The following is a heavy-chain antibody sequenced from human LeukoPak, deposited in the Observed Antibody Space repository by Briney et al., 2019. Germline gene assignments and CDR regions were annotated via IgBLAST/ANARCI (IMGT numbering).Heavy chain of an antibody. Sequence: PSETLSLTCTVSGGSISSYYWSWIRQPPGKGLEWIGYIYYSGSTNYNPSLKSRVTISVDTSKNQFSLKLSSVTAADTAVYYCARDPGGGDYFDYWGQGTLVTVSS. CDR1: GGSISSYY. D-gene: IGHD3-10*01. J-gene: IGHJ4*02. V-gene: IGHV4-59*01. CDR3: ARDPGGGDYFDY. CDR2: IYYSGST.